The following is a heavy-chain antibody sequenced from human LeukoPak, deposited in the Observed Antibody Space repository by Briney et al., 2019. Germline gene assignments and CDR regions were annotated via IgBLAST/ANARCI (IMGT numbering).Heavy chain of an antibody. J-gene: IGHJ6*02. CDR1: GGTFSSYA. V-gene: IGHV1-69*01. CDR2: IIPIFGTA. D-gene: IGHD4-17*01. CDR3: AREWDLGPFDYADPDYYGMDV. Sequence: ASVKVSCKASGGTFSSYAISWVRQAPGQGLEWMGGIIPIFGTANYAQKFQGRVTITADESTSTAYMELSSLRSEDTAVYYCAREWDLGPFDYADPDYYGMDVWGQGTTVTVSS.